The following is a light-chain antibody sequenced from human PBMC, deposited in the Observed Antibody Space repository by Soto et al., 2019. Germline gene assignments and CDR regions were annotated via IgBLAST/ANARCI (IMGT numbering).Light chain of an antibody. CDR2: GAS. V-gene: IGKV3-15*01. CDR1: QSVGSN. Sequence: ERVITHSPATLSVSPGERATLSCRASQSVGSNLAWYQQKPGQAPRLLIFGASSRATGVPARFSGSGSGTEFTLTINSLQSEDFAVYFCQQYDNLPLTFGPGTKVDIK. CDR3: QQYDNLPLT. J-gene: IGKJ3*01.